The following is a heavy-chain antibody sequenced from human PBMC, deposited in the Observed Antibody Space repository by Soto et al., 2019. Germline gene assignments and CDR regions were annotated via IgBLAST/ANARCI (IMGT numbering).Heavy chain of an antibody. CDR2: INPKSGGT. J-gene: IGHJ6*02. V-gene: IGHV1-2*04. Sequence: ASVKVSCKASGYNFTDYHIHWVRQAPAQGLEWLGRINPKSGGTSTAQKFQGWVTMTTDTSISTASMELTLLTPDDTAIYYCARGDSTDCSNGVCSFFYNHDMDVWGQGTTVTVSS. CDR3: ARGDSTDCSNGVCSFFYNHDMDV. CDR1: GYNFTDYH. D-gene: IGHD2-8*01.